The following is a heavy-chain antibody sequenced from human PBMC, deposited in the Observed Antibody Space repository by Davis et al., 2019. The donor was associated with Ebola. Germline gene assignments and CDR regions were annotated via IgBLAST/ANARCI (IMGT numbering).Heavy chain of an antibody. CDR1: DYTLREIS. D-gene: IGHD3-22*01. CDR3: ARGGISMIVVPRDYYYGMDV. V-gene: IGHV1-2*06. Sequence: AASVKVSCKVSDYTLREISMHWVRQAPGQGLEWMGRINPNSGGTNYAQKFQGRVTMTRDTSISTAYMELSRLKSDDAAVYFCARGGISMIVVPRDYYYGMDVWGQGTTVTVSS. CDR2: INPNSGGT. J-gene: IGHJ6*02.